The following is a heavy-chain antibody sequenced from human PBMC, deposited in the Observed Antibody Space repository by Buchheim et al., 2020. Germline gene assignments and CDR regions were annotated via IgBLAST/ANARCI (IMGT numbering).Heavy chain of an antibody. V-gene: IGHV3-30*18. J-gene: IGHJ6*02. CDR1: GFTFSSYG. CDR3: AKSRGLNYYYNSMDV. D-gene: IGHD6-13*01. Sequence: QVQLVESGGGVVQPGRSLRLSCAASGFTFSSYGMHWVRQAPGKGLEWVAVISYDGSNKYYADSVKGRFTISRDNSKNTLYLQMNSLIAEDTAVDYWAKSRGLNYYYNSMDVWGQETT. CDR2: ISYDGSNK.